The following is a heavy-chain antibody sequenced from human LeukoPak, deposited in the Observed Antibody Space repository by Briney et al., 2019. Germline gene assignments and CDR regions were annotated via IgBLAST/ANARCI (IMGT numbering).Heavy chain of an antibody. J-gene: IGHJ4*02. CDR1: GGSISSGGYY. CDR3: ARWDDSAWAFGN. D-gene: IGHD6-19*01. V-gene: IGHV4-31*03. CDR2: IYYSGST. Sequence: SETLSLTFTVSGGSISSGGYYWSWIRQHPGKGLEWIGYIYYSGSTYYNPSLKSRVTISVDTSKNQFSLKLSSVTAADTAVYYCARWDDSAWAFGNWGPGTLVTVSS.